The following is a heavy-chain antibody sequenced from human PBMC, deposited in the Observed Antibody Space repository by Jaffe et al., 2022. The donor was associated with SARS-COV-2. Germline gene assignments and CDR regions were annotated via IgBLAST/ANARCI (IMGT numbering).Heavy chain of an antibody. V-gene: IGHV4-59*01. D-gene: IGHD6-13*01. J-gene: IGHJ6*02. CDR1: GGSISSYY. CDR3: ARVSAAAGAFYYYYGMDV. Sequence: QVQLQESGPGLVKPSETLSLTCTVSGGSISSYYWSWIRQPPGKGLEWIGYIYYSGSTNYNPSLKSRVTISVDTSKNQFSLKLSSVTAADTAVYYCARVSAAAGAFYYYYGMDVWGQGTTVTVSS. CDR2: IYYSGST.